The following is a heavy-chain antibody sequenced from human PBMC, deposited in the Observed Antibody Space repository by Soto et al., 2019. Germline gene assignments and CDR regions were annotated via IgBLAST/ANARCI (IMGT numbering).Heavy chain of an antibody. J-gene: IGHJ4*02. Sequence: EVQVVESGGGLVQPGGSLTLSCVVSGSTIDDYAMHWVRQVPGKGLEWVSGIFWVGGGTGYADSVKGLFTISRDLAKNSLSLQMNSLRIEDTAVYYCGNDLSPGGLESWGQGALVTVSS. CDR1: GSTIDDYA. D-gene: IGHD3-16*01. CDR2: IFWVGGGT. CDR3: GNDLSPGGLES. V-gene: IGHV3-9*01.